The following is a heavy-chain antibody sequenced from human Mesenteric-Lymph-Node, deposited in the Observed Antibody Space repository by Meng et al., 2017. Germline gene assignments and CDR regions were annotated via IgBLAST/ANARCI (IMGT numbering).Heavy chain of an antibody. CDR3: ARDPGGSGSYLKYYFDY. J-gene: IGHJ4*02. Sequence: ASVKVSCKASGYTFTSYYMHWVRQAPGQGLEWMGIINPSGVSTSYAQKFQGRVTMTRDTTTSTAYMELSSLRSEDTAVYYCARDPGGSGSYLKYYFDYWGQGTLVTVSS. CDR1: GYTFTSYY. CDR2: INPSGVST. D-gene: IGHD3-10*01. V-gene: IGHV1-46*01.